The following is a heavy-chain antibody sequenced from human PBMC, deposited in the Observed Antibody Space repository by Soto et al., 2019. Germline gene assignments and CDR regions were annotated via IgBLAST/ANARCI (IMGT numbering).Heavy chain of an antibody. Sequence: SETLSLTCTVSGGSISSYYWSWIRQPPGKGLEWIGYIYYSGSTNYNPSLKSRVTISVDTSKNQFSLKLSSVTAADTAVYYCARGNGPHYYYYYGMDVWGQGTTVTVSS. CDR2: IYYSGST. D-gene: IGHD1-1*01. J-gene: IGHJ6*02. V-gene: IGHV4-59*01. CDR3: ARGNGPHYYYYYGMDV. CDR1: GGSISSYY.